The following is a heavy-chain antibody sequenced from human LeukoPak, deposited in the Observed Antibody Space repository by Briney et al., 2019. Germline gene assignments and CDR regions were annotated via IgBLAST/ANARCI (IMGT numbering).Heavy chain of an antibody. CDR3: ARMVYYYDSSGYNYYFHY. D-gene: IGHD3-22*01. CDR2: IYSSGST. Sequence: GGSLRLSCAASGFTVSSNYMSWVRQAPGKGLEWVLVIYSSGSTYYADSVKGRFTISRDNSKNTLSLQMNGLRAEDTAVYYCARMVYYYDSSGYNYYFHYWGQGTLVTVSS. V-gene: IGHV3-66*01. J-gene: IGHJ4*02. CDR1: GFTVSSNY.